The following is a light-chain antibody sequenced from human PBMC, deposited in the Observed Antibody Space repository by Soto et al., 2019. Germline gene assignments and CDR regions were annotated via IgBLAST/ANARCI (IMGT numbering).Light chain of an antibody. Sequence: EIVLTQSPATLSLSPGERATLSCRASQSVSSYLAWYQQKPGQAPRLLIYDASNRATGIPARFSGSGSGTDFTLTIRSLETQPSAVYYCQQRSNWRYTFGQGTKVDIK. V-gene: IGKV3-11*01. CDR1: QSVSSY. J-gene: IGKJ2*01. CDR3: QQRSNWRYT. CDR2: DAS.